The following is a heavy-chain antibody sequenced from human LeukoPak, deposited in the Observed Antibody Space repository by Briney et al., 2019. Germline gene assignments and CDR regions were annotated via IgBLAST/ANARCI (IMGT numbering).Heavy chain of an antibody. V-gene: IGHV3-33*01. CDR1: GFTFSSYG. J-gene: IGHJ4*02. CDR3: ARGPIPYSSSWYALDY. D-gene: IGHD6-13*01. CDR2: IWYDGCNK. Sequence: PGRSLRLSSAASGFTFSSYGMHWVRQAPGKGLEWVAVIWYDGCNKYYADSVKGRFTISRDNSKNTLYLQMNSLRAEDTAVYYCARGPIPYSSSWYALDYWGQGTLVTVSS.